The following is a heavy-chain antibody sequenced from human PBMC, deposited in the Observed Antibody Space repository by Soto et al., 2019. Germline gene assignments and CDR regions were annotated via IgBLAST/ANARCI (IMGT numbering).Heavy chain of an antibody. Sequence: GGSLRLSCAASGFTFSSYAMSWVRQAPGKGLEWVSAISGSGGSTYYADSVKGRFTISRDNSKNTLYLQMNSLRAEDTAVYYFAKDRPFTYYYDSSGYPDYWGQGPLVTVSS. CDR2: ISGSGGST. CDR1: GFTFSSYA. J-gene: IGHJ4*02. CDR3: AKDRPFTYYYDSSGYPDY. D-gene: IGHD3-22*01. V-gene: IGHV3-23*01.